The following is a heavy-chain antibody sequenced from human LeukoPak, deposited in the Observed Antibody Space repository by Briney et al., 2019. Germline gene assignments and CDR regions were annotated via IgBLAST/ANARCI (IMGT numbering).Heavy chain of an antibody. D-gene: IGHD3-10*02. V-gene: IGHV3-48*03. Sequence: GGSLRLSCAASGFTFSSHAMSWVRQAPGKGLEWVSYITSRVSTIYYADSVKGRSPIPRTNAKNSLSLHITSLMPQAPAVFYFAELGITMIGGVWGKGTTIT. CDR2: ITSRVSTI. CDR1: GFTFSSHA. CDR3: AELGITMIGGV. J-gene: IGHJ6*03.